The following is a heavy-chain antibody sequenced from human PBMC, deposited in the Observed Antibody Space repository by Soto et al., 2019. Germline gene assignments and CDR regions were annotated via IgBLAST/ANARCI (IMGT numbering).Heavy chain of an antibody. CDR2: INHSGST. Sequence: PSETLSLTCAVHGGSFSGYYWSWIRQPPGKGLEWIGEINHSGSTNYNPSLKSRVTISVDTSKNQFSLKLSSVTAADTAVYYCARGPAPPLYSYGPRFYYYYGMDVWGQGTTVTVSS. D-gene: IGHD5-18*01. CDR3: ARGPAPPLYSYGPRFYYYYGMDV. V-gene: IGHV4-34*01. CDR1: GGSFSGYY. J-gene: IGHJ6*02.